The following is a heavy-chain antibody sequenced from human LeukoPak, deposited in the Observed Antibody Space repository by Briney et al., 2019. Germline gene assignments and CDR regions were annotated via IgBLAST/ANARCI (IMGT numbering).Heavy chain of an antibody. J-gene: IGHJ4*02. CDR1: GYKFTDYY. D-gene: IGHD5-24*01. CDR3: ARSKMATDFDY. V-gene: IGHV1-2*02. CDR2: INPNSGGT. Sequence: ASVKVSCKASGYKFTDYYMHWVRQAPGQGLEWMGWINPNSGGTKYALKFQGRVTITRDTSASTAYMELSSLRSEDTAVYYCARSKMATDFDYWGQGTLVTVSS.